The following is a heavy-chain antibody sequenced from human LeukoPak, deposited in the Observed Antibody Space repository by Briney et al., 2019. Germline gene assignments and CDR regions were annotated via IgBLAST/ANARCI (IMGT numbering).Heavy chain of an antibody. Sequence: GGSLRLSCAASGFTFSSYGMRWVRQAPGKGLEWVAVIWYDGSNKYYADSVKGRFTISRDNSKNTLHLQMNSLRAEDTAVYYCARDPSEYSSVYYLDYWGQGTLVTVSS. V-gene: IGHV3-33*01. CDR1: GFTFSSYG. CDR3: ARDPSEYSSVYYLDY. D-gene: IGHD6-6*01. J-gene: IGHJ4*02. CDR2: IWYDGSNK.